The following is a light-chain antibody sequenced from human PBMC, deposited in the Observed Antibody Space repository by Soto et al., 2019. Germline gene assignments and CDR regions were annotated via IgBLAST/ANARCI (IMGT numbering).Light chain of an antibody. CDR3: CSYAGNYIYV. V-gene: IGLV2-11*01. CDR1: SSDIGAYNY. J-gene: IGLJ1*01. Sequence: QSVLTQPASVSGSPGQSTTISCTGTSSDIGAYNYVSWYQQPPGRAPKLIIYDVTQRPSAVPDRFSGSKSGNTASLTISGLLAEYEADYFCCSYAGNYIYVFGTGTKVTVL. CDR2: DVT.